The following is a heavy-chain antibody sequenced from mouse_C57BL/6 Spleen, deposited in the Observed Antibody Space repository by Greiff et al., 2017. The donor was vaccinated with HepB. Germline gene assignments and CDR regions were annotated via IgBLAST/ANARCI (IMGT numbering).Heavy chain of an antibody. CDR3: ARPYYYGSSPAWFAY. CDR2: ISSGSSTI. D-gene: IGHD1-1*01. Sequence: DVQLVESGGGLVKPGGSLKLSCAASGFTFSDYGMHWVRQAPEKGLEWVAYISSGSSTIYYADTVKGRFTISRDNAKNTLFLHMTSLRSEDTAMYYCARPYYYGSSPAWFAYWGQGTLVTVSA. J-gene: IGHJ3*01. CDR1: GFTFSDYG. V-gene: IGHV5-17*01.